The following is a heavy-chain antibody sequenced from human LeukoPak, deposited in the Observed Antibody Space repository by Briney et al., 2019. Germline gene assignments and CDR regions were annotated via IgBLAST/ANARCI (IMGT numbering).Heavy chain of an antibody. CDR1: GYTFTSYY. D-gene: IGHD6-6*01. V-gene: IGHV1-2*02. CDR2: INPNSGGT. J-gene: IGHJ4*02. Sequence: ASVKVSCKASGYTFTSYYMHWVRQAPGQGLEWMGWINPNSGGTNYAQKFQGRVTMTRDTSISTAYMELSRLRSDDTAVYYCASRASIAARAFDYWGQGTLVTVSS. CDR3: ASRASIAARAFDY.